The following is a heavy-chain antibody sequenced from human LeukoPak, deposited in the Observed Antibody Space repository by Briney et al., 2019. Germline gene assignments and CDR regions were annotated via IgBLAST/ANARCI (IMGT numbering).Heavy chain of an antibody. J-gene: IGHJ6*02. D-gene: IGHD2-15*01. Sequence: SETLSLTCAVYGGSFSVYYWSWIRQPPGKGLEWIGEINHSGSTNYNPSLKSRVTISVDTSKNQFSLKLSSVTAADTAVYYCASCYSRYYYYYYGMDVWGQGTTVTVSS. CDR3: ASCYSRYYYYYYGMDV. V-gene: IGHV4-34*01. CDR2: INHSGST. CDR1: GGSFSVYY.